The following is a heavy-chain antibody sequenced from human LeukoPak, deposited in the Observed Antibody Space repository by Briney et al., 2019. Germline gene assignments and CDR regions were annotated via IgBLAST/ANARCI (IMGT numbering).Heavy chain of an antibody. J-gene: IGHJ4*02. Sequence: GGSLRLSCAASGFTFSSYDMHWVRQATGKGLEWVSAIGTAGDTYYPGSVKGRFTISRENANNSLYLQMNSLRAGDTAVYYCARGAYVGDYFDYWGQGTLVTVSS. CDR1: GFTFSSYD. CDR2: IGTAGDT. CDR3: ARGAYVGDYFDY. D-gene: IGHD2-21*01. V-gene: IGHV3-13*01.